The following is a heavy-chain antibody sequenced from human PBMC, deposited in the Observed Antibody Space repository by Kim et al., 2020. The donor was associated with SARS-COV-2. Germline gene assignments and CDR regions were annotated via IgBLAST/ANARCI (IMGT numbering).Heavy chain of an antibody. V-gene: IGHV3-30*18. J-gene: IGHJ4*02. Sequence: GGSLRLSCAASGFTFSSYGMHWVRQAPGKGLEWVAVISYDGSNKYYADSVKGRFTISRDNSKNTLYLQMNSLRAEDTAVYYCAKDEGSSWYSSNSYFDYWGQGTLVTVSS. CDR3: AKDEGSSWYSSNSYFDY. CDR2: ISYDGSNK. D-gene: IGHD6-13*01. CDR1: GFTFSSYG.